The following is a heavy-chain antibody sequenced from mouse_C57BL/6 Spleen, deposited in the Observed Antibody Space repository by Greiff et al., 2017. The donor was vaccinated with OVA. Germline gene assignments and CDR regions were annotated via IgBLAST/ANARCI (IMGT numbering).Heavy chain of an antibody. CDR1: GYTFTDYE. CDR2: IDPETGGT. V-gene: IGHV1-15*01. J-gene: IGHJ1*03. D-gene: IGHD1-1*01. Sequence: QVQLQQSGAELVRPGASVTLSCKASGYTFTDYEMHWVKQTPVHGLEWIGAIDPETGGTAYNQKFTGKAILTADKSSSTAYRELRSLTSEDSAVYYCTRGGGFIATVVAHPYWYFDVWGTGTTVTVSS. CDR3: TRGGGFIATVVAHPYWYFDV.